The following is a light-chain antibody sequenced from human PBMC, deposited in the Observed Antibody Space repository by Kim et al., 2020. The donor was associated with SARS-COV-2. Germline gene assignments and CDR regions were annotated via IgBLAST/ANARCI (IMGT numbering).Light chain of an antibody. CDR1: KLGDKY. CDR2: QDS. J-gene: IGLJ3*02. CDR3: QAWDSSTWV. Sequence: SVSPGQTAGLACSGDKLGDKYACWYQQKPGQPPVLVIYQDSKRPSGIPGRFSGSNSGNTATLTISGTQAMDEADYYCQAWDSSTWVFGGGTQLTVL. V-gene: IGLV3-1*01.